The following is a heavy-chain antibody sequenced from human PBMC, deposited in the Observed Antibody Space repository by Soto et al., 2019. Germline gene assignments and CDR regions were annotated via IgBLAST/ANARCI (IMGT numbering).Heavy chain of an antibody. D-gene: IGHD5-18*01. CDR3: ARDRDGYRYGSTIDY. V-gene: IGHV3-30-3*01. CDR2: ISRDGTTT. J-gene: IGHJ4*02. CDR1: GFTFSRYA. Sequence: GGSLRLSCEASGFTFSRYAMHWVRQAPGGGLDWVAVISRDGTTTYYGDSVKGRFTVSRDNSKNTVFLSMTSLGPDDTAVYYCARDRDGYRYGSTIDYWGQGTLVTVSS.